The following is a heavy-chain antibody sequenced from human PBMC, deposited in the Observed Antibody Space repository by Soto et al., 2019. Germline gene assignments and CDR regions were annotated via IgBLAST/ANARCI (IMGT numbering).Heavy chain of an antibody. CDR1: GGSISSGGYY. J-gene: IGHJ4*02. V-gene: IGHV4-31*03. D-gene: IGHD3-10*01. Sequence: QVQLQESGPGLVKPSQTLSLTCTVSGGSISSGGYYWSWIRQHPGKGLEWIGYIYYSGSTYYNPSLKSRVXXSXDXCKNQFSLNLNSMTAADTAVYYCARAGIWFGSRLDYWGQGILVTVSS. CDR3: ARAGIWFGSRLDY. CDR2: IYYSGST.